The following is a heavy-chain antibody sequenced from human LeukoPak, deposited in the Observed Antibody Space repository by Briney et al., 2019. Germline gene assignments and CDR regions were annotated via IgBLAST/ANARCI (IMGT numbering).Heavy chain of an antibody. J-gene: IGHJ4*02. D-gene: IGHD3/OR15-3a*01. Sequence: PGGSLRLSCAASGFTFSSYGMHWVRQAPGKGLEWVAVISYDGSNKYYADSVKGRFTISRDNSKTTLYLQMNSLRAEDTAVYYCAKHGPGDWGQVLDYWGQGTLVTVSS. CDR2: ISYDGSNK. V-gene: IGHV3-30*18. CDR1: GFTFSSYG. CDR3: AKHGPGDWGQVLDY.